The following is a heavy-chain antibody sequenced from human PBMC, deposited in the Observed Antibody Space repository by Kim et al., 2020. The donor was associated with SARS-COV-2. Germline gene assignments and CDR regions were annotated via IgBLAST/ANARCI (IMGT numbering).Heavy chain of an antibody. J-gene: IGHJ6*02. CDR3: AKDGYGGKGNYYYGMDV. Sequence: GGSLRLSCAASGFTFSSYAMSWVRQAPGKGLEWVSAISGSGGSTYYADSVKGRFTISRDNSKNTLYLQMNSLRAEDTAVYYCAKDGYGGKGNYYYGMDVWGQGTTVTVSS. V-gene: IGHV3-23*01. CDR2: ISGSGGST. CDR1: GFTFSSYA. D-gene: IGHD2-15*01.